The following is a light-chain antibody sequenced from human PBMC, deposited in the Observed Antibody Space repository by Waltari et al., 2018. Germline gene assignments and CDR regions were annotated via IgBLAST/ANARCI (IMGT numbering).Light chain of an antibody. CDR1: HRINSY. J-gene: IGKJ1*01. Sequence: DFQMTHSQSSLSASLRARDTILFRASHRINSYLNCYQQKPGKAPKLLIYSTSSLPSGVPSRFSVSGSGTDFTLTISSLQPEDFATYYCQQSYTTLWTFGQGTKVETK. V-gene: IGKV1-39*01. CDR2: STS. CDR3: QQSYTTLWT.